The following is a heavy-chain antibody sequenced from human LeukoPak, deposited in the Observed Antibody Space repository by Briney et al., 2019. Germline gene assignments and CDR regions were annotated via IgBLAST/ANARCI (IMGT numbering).Heavy chain of an antibody. V-gene: IGHV3-66*01. CDR3: ARDLAYGDYIYDY. CDR1: GITVSRNY. Sequence: GGSLRLSCAASGITVSRNYMNWVRQAPGKGLEWVSVIYSGDTTHYADSVKGRFSISRGNSENTLYLQMNNLRVEDTAVYYCARDLAYGDYIYDYWGQGTLVTVSS. D-gene: IGHD4-17*01. CDR2: IYSGDTT. J-gene: IGHJ4*02.